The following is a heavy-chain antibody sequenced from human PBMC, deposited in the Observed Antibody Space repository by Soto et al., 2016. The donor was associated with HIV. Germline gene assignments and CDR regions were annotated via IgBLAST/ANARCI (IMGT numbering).Heavy chain of an antibody. CDR2: INHSGST. Sequence: VQLQQWGAGLLQPSETLSLTCAVYGASFSGYYWSWVRQFPGKGLEWIGEINHSGSTNYNPSLKSRVIISVDTSKNQFSLNLNSVTAADTAVYYCARVVWTDKRRNLRLPPYNGMDVVGPRGPRVTVSS. V-gene: IGHV4-34*01. CDR3: ARVVWTDKRRNLRLPPYNGMDV. J-gene: IGHJ6*02. CDR1: GASFSGYY. D-gene: IGHD5-12*01.